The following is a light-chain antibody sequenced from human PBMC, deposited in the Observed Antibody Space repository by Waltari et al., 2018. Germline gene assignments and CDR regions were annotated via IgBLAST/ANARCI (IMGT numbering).Light chain of an antibody. CDR2: ENN. Sequence: QSVLTQPPSVSAAPGQKVTISCSGRSPNIGNTYVSWYQQLPGRAPKLFIYENNKRPSGIPDRFSGSKSGTSATLGITGLQTGDEADYYCGTWNSSLSALVFGGGTNLTVL. CDR1: SPNIGNTY. J-gene: IGLJ2*01. CDR3: GTWNSSLSALV. V-gene: IGLV1-51*02.